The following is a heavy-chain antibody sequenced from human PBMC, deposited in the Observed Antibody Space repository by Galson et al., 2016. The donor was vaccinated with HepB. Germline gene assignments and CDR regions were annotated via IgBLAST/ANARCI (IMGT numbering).Heavy chain of an antibody. CDR2: MNPNSGNT. CDR3: ARGFRYSSGWYFSY. J-gene: IGHJ4*02. CDR1: GYTFTTYD. V-gene: IGHV1-8*01. D-gene: IGHD6-19*01. Sequence: SVKVSCKASGYTFTTYDINWVRQAPGQGLQWVGWMNPNSGNTGYAQKFQGRVTMTRNTSISTAYMEVSSLRSEDTAVYYCARGFRYSSGWYFSYWGQGTPVTVSS.